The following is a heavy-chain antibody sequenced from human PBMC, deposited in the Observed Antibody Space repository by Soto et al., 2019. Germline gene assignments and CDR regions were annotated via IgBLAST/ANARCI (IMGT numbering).Heavy chain of an antibody. CDR2: IDPNSGGT. Sequence: ASVKVSCKASGYTFTGYYMHWVRQAPGQGLEWMGWIDPNSGGTNYAQKFQGRVTMTRDTSISTAYMELSRLRSDDTAVYYCARVRLRFLEWFFDYWGQGTLVTVSS. CDR3: ARVRLRFLEWFFDY. D-gene: IGHD3-3*01. J-gene: IGHJ4*02. CDR1: GYTFTGYY. V-gene: IGHV1-2*02.